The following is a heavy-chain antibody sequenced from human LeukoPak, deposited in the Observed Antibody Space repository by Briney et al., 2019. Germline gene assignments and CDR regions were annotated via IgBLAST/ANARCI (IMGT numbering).Heavy chain of an antibody. CDR3: ARGVEMATITYAFDI. D-gene: IGHD5-24*01. V-gene: IGHV3-23*01. CDR1: GFTFSSYA. CDR2: ISSGGGT. J-gene: IGHJ3*02. Sequence: GGSLRLSCAASGFTFSSYAMSWVRQAPGKGLEWVSTISSGGGTYYSDSVKGRFTISRDNSKNTLYLQMNSLRAEDTAVYYCARGVEMATITYAFDIWGQGTMVTVSS.